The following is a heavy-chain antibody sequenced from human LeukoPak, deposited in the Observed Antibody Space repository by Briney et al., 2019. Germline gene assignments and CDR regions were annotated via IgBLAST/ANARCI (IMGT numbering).Heavy chain of an antibody. V-gene: IGHV1-46*01. J-gene: IGHJ3*02. CDR2: INPSGGST. CDR1: GYTFTSYY. Sequence: GASVKVSCKASGYTFTSYYMHWVRQAPGRGLEWMGIINPSGGSTSYAQKFQGRVTMTRDTSTSTVYMELSSLRSEDTAVYYCAREVISSSWYDAFDIWGQGTMVTVSS. D-gene: IGHD6-13*01. CDR3: AREVISSSWYDAFDI.